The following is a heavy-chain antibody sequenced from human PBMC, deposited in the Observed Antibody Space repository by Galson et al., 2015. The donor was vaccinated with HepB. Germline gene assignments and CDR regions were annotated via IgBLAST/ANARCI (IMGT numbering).Heavy chain of an antibody. J-gene: IGHJ4*02. D-gene: IGHD1-1*01. CDR1: GDSITSNY. CDR2: IHSSGST. V-gene: IGHV4-59*08. CDR3: GRLPRSERDLSTYYIDH. Sequence: SETLSLTCTVSGDSITSNYWGWTRQPPGKPLEWIGYIHSSGSTNYSPSLFDRVTISVDTSMNLFSLRLPSVTAADTAVYYCGRLPRSERDLSTYYIDHWGPGTLVTVSS.